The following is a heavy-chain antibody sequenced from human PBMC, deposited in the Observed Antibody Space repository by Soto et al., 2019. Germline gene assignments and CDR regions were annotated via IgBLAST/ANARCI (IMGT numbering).Heavy chain of an antibody. V-gene: IGHV5-10-1*01. CDR2: IDPSDSYT. Sequence: ESLNLSCKGSGYSFTSYWSSWVRQMPGKGLEWMGRIDPSDSYTNYSPSFQGHVTISADKSISTAYLQWSSLKASDTAMYYCASGTSDYVAFDIWGQGTMVTVSS. J-gene: IGHJ3*02. CDR3: ASGTSDYVAFDI. D-gene: IGHD4-17*01. CDR1: GYSFTSYW.